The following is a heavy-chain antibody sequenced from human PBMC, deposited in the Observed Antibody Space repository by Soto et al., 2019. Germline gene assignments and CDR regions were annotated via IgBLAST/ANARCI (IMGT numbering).Heavy chain of an antibody. J-gene: IGHJ5*02. D-gene: IGHD3-10*01. V-gene: IGHV1-18*01. CDR3: ARYQGWFGDKRASWFDP. CDR1: GYTFTSYG. CDR2: ISAYNGNT. Sequence: ASVKVSCKASGYTFTSYGIIWVRQAPGQGLEWMGWISAYNGNTNYAQKLQGRVTMTTDTSTSTAYMELRSLRSGDTAVYYCARYQGWFGDKRASWFDPWGQGTLVTVSS.